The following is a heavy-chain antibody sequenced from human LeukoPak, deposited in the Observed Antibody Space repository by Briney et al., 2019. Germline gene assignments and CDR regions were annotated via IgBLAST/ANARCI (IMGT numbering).Heavy chain of an antibody. CDR3: ARAPSVVVTATKPHFDH. CDR2: ISGSGGGT. D-gene: IGHD2-21*02. V-gene: IGHV3-23*01. Sequence: LSGGSLRLSCAASGFTFSSYAMSWVRQAPEKGLEWVSTISGSGGGTYYADSVKGRFTISRDDSKNTLYLQMNGLRAEDTAVYYCARAPSVVVTATKPHFDHWGQGTLVTVSS. J-gene: IGHJ4*02. CDR1: GFTFSSYA.